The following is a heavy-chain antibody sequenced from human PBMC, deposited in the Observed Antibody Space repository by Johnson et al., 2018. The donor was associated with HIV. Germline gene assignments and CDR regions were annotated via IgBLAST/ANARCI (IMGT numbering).Heavy chain of an antibody. CDR1: GFTFSSYG. CDR2: IRYDGSNK. CDR3: AKVAAAMGTDAFDI. D-gene: IGHD5-18*01. Sequence: QMQLVESGGGVVQPGGSLRLSCAASGFTFSSYGMHWVRQAPGKGLEWVAFIRYDGSNKYYADSVKGRFTISRDNSKNTLYLQMNSLRAEYTAVYYCAKVAAAMGTDAFDIWGQGTMVTVSS. J-gene: IGHJ3*02. V-gene: IGHV3-30*02.